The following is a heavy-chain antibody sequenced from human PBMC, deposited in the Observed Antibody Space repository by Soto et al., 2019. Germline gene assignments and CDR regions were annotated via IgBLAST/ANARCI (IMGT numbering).Heavy chain of an antibody. D-gene: IGHD6-6*01. CDR3: ARAVAARTGNYYYYYGMDV. CDR2: RYYRSKWYN. Sequence: PSTTLSLACAISADIVSSNSPAWNCIRQSPSRGLEWLGRRYYRSKWYNDYAVSVKSRITINPDTSKNQFSLQLNSVTPEDTAVYYCARAVAARTGNYYYYYGMDVWGQGTTVTVSS. CDR1: ADIVSSNSPA. V-gene: IGHV6-1*01. J-gene: IGHJ6*02.